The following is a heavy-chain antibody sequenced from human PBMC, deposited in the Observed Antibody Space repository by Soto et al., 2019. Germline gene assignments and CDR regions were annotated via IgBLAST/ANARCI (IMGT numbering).Heavy chain of an antibody. CDR2: NELDGSGT. CDR1: GFTFTNYW. CDR3: TTVFEY. V-gene: IGHV3-74*01. Sequence: EVQLAESGGGSVQPGGSLRLSCAASGFTFTNYWIHWVRQVPGKGLEWVARNELDGSGTSYADSVKGRFTISRDNAKNMVYLQMSSLRVEDTALYYCTTVFEYWCQGDPVTCSP. J-gene: IGHJ4*02.